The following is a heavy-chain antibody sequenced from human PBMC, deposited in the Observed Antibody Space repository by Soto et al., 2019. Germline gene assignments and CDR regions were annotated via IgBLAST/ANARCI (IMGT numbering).Heavy chain of an antibody. CDR3: ARDRGGYGPPDV. J-gene: IGHJ6*02. V-gene: IGHV3-11*06. Sequence: QVQLVESGGGVVKPVGSLRLSCAASGFSFSDSYMSWVRQAPGKGLEWVAYISGSSGYTGYADSVKGRFTISRDNAKNSLYLQMNSLRVEDTAVYYCARDRGGYGPPDVWGQGTTVTVSS. CDR1: GFSFSDSY. D-gene: IGHD3-10*01. CDR2: ISGSSGYT.